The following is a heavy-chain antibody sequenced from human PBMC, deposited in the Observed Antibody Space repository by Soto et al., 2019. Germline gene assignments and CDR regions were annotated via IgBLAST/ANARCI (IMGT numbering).Heavy chain of an antibody. CDR1: GFPFSSNA. V-gene: IGHV3-23*01. CDR3: AREWASGSSSC. J-gene: IGHJ4*02. Sequence: RESLRHSCTASGFPFSSNAMSGVRQAPGKGLEWVSSISGSAGVTYYADSVKGRFTISRDNSKNALYLQMNSLRAEDTAGYDCAREWASGSSSCWAPVTLV. CDR2: ISGSAGVT. D-gene: IGHD2-15*01.